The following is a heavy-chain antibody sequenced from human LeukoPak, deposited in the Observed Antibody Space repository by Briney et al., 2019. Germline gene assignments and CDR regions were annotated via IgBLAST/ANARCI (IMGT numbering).Heavy chain of an antibody. CDR3: ARYQLLWGSSDY. CDR1: GYTFTGYY. Sequence: ASVKVSFKASGYTFTGYYMHWVRKAPGQGLEWMGWINPNSGGTNYAQKFQGRVTMTRDTSISTAYMELSRLRSDDTAVYYCARYQLLWGSSDYWGQGTLVTVSS. V-gene: IGHV1-2*02. J-gene: IGHJ4*02. D-gene: IGHD2-2*01. CDR2: INPNSGGT.